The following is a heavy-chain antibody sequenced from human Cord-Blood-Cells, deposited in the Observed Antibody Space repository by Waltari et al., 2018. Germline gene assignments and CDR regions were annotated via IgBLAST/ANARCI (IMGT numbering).Heavy chain of an antibody. CDR2: MNPNSGNT. CDR1: GYTFTSYD. V-gene: IGHV1-8*01. J-gene: IGHJ4*02. CDR3: ARGASRFYYYDSSGYYYY. Sequence: QVQLVQSGAEVKKPGASVKVSCKASGYTFTSYDINWVRQSNGLGLEWMGWMNPNSGNTGNAQKFQGRVTMTRNTSISTAYMELSSLRSEDTAVYYCARGASRFYYYDSSGYYYYWGQGTLVTVSS. D-gene: IGHD3-22*01.